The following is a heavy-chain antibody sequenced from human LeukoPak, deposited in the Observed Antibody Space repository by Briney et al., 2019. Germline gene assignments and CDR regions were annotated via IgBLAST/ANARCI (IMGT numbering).Heavy chain of an antibody. CDR3: ARHERGSTNWFDP. V-gene: IGHV4-39*01. J-gene: IGHJ5*02. CDR2: IYYSGST. Sequence: SETLSLTCTVSGGSTSSSSYYWGWIRQPPGKGLEWIGSIYYSGSTYYNPSLKSRVTISVDTSKNQFSLKLSSVTAADTAVYYCARHERGSTNWFDPWGQGTLVTVSS. D-gene: IGHD3-16*01. CDR1: GGSTSSSSYY.